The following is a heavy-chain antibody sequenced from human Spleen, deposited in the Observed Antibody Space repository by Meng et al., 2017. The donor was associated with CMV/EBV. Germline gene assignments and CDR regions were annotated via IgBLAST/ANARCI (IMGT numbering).Heavy chain of an antibody. CDR1: FTFSEHY. Sequence: FTFSEHYVSWIRQATGKGLEWLSYISGTSSTIYEANSVKGRFTVSRDNAKKSLYLQMNSLRAEDTAVYYCAGDLLGYSAYGVRYFDLWGRGTLVTVSS. D-gene: IGHD5-12*01. V-gene: IGHV3-11*01. CDR2: ISGTSSTI. J-gene: IGHJ2*01. CDR3: AGDLLGYSAYGVRYFDL.